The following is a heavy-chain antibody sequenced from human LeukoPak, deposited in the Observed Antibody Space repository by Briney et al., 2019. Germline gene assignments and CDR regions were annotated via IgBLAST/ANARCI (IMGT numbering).Heavy chain of an antibody. CDR1: GGSISSSGYY. V-gene: IGHV4-39*01. CDR2: IYYSGST. D-gene: IGHD3-3*01. CDR3: ARSSSDFWSGYYGFDY. J-gene: IGHJ4*02. Sequence: SETLSLTCTVSGGSISSSGYYWGWIRQPPGKGLEWIASIYYSGSTYYNPSLKSRVTISVDTSKNQLSLKLSSLTAADTAVYYCARSSSDFWSGYYGFDYWGQGTLVTVSS.